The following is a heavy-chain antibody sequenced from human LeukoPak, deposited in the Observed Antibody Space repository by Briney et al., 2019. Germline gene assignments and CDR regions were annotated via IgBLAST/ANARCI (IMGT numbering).Heavy chain of an antibody. J-gene: IGHJ6*02. V-gene: IGHV3-20*04. Sequence: GGPLRLSCAASGFTFSSAWMTWVRQAPGKGLEWVSGINWNGGSTGYADSVKGRFTISRDNAKNSLYLQMNSLRAEDTAVYYCARVPTVPGPCYYGMDVWGQGTTVTVSS. CDR3: ARVPTVPGPCYYGMDV. CDR2: INWNGGST. CDR1: GFTFSSAW. D-gene: IGHD3-10*01.